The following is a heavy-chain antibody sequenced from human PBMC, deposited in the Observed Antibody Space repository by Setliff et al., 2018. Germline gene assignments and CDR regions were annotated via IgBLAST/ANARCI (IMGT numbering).Heavy chain of an antibody. D-gene: IGHD2-15*01. CDR2: IFYSDTA. Sequence: PSETLSLTCTVSGGSIGPHYWSWIRQAPGKGLEWIGPIFYSDTAKYNPSLESRAAISVDSSKNQFSLKLRSVTAADTAVYYCARAPGRQDYHYMELWGKGTTVTV. J-gene: IGHJ6*03. CDR3: ARAPGRQDYHYMEL. V-gene: IGHV4-59*11. CDR1: GGSIGPHY.